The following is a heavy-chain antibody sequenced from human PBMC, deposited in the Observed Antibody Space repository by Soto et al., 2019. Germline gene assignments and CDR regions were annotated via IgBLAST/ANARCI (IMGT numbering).Heavy chain of an antibody. CDR2: IIPMLGIA. D-gene: IGHD2-21*01. V-gene: IGHV1-69*02. CDR1: GGTFSTYS. Sequence: QVQLVQSGAEVKKPGSAVKVSCKDSGGTFSTYSMFWLRQAPGQGLEWMGRIIPMLGIANYAQKFQGRVTINAEKSTGTDYMEMSSLRSEDTALYYCTIGSWSGEVFDIWGQGTMVTVSS. CDR3: TIGSWSGEVFDI. J-gene: IGHJ3*02.